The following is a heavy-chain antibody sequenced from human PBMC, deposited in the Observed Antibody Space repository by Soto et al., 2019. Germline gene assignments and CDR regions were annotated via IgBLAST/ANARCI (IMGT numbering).Heavy chain of an antibody. CDR3: ARADNWDFLMFYYYMDV. D-gene: IGHD1-7*01. CDR1: GFTFSSYG. CDR2: IWYDGSNK. V-gene: IGHV3-33*01. Sequence: QVQLVESGGGVVQPGRSLRLSCAASGFTFSSYGMHWVRQAPGKGLEWVAVIWYDGSNKYYADSVKGRFTISRDKSKNMLYLQMNSMRAEDTAVYYCARADNWDFLMFYYYMDVWGKGTTVTVSS. J-gene: IGHJ6*03.